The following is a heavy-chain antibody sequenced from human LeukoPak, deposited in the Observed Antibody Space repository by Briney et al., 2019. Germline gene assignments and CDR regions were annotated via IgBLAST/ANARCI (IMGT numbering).Heavy chain of an antibody. CDR3: ARGGPDYGDYLDY. Sequence: SETLSLTCTVFGGSISSYYWSWIRQPPGKGLGWIGYIYYSGSTNYNPSLKSRVTISVDTSKNQFSLKLSSVTAADTAVYYCARGGPDYGDYLDYWGQGTLVTVSS. CDR1: GGSISSYY. V-gene: IGHV4-59*01. D-gene: IGHD4-17*01. CDR2: IYYSGST. J-gene: IGHJ4*02.